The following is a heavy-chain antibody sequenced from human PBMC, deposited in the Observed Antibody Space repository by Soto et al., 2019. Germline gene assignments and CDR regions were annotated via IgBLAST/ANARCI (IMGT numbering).Heavy chain of an antibody. CDR1: GLTFSNYV. CDR2: MSGGGGST. CDR3: AKARDGYTYGSFDN. Sequence: GGSLRLSCAASGLTFSNYVISWVRQAPGKGLERVSGMSGGGGSTYYADSVKGRFTISRDNAENTLYLQTNSLRAEDSAIYYCAKARDGYTYGSFDNWGQGTLVTVSS. J-gene: IGHJ4*02. D-gene: IGHD5-18*01. V-gene: IGHV3-23*01.